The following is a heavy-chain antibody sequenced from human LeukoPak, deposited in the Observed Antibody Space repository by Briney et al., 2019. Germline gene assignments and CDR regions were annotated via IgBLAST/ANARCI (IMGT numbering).Heavy chain of an antibody. CDR1: GFSFSNYA. CDR3: TRGKNVSVSLNWFDP. V-gene: IGHV3-23*01. D-gene: IGHD5/OR15-5a*01. Sequence: GGSLRLSCAASGFSFSNYAMNWVRQAPGKGLEWVSVISGSGDSTNYADSVKGRFTISRDNAKNTLYLQMNSLRAEDTAVYYYTRGKNVSVSLNWFDPWGQGTLVTVSS. CDR2: ISGSGDST. J-gene: IGHJ5*02.